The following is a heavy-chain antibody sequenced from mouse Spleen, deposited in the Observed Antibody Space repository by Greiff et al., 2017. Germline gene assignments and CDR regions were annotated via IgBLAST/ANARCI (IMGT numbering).Heavy chain of an antibody. CDR1: GYTFTSYW. Sequence: QVQLKQPGAELVKPGASVKLSCKASGYTFTSYWMHWVKQRPGQGLEWIGMIHPNSGSTNYNEKFKSKATLTVDKSSSTAYMQLSSLTSEDSAVYYCARETYYDYEGAWFAYWGQGTLVTVSA. CDR2: IHPNSGST. D-gene: IGHD2-4*01. CDR3: ARETYYDYEGAWFAY. J-gene: IGHJ3*01. V-gene: IGHV1-64*01.